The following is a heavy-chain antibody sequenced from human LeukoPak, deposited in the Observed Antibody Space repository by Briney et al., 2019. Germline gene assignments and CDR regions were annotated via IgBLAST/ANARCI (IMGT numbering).Heavy chain of an antibody. V-gene: IGHV4-59*12. D-gene: IGHD4-17*01. J-gene: IGHJ2*01. CDR2: IYYSGST. CDR1: GGSISSYY. CDR3: ARDRDGDYRRWYFDL. Sequence: SETLSLTCTVSGGSISSYYWSWIRQPPGKGLEWIGYIYYSGSTNYNPSLKSRVTMSVDTSKNQFSLKLSSVTAADTAVYYCARDRDGDYRRWYFDLWGRGTLVTVSS.